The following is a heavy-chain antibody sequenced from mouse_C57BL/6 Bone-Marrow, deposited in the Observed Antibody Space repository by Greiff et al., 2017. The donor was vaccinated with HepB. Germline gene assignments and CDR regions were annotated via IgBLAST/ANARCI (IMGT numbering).Heavy chain of an antibody. D-gene: IGHD1-1*01. CDR3: TRSGTTVVAR. J-gene: IGHJ2*01. V-gene: IGHV1-26*01. CDR2: INPNNGGT. Sequence: VQLQQSGPELVKPGASVKISCKASGYTFTDYYMNWVKQSHGKSLEWIGDINPNNGGTSYNQKFTGKATLTVDMSSSTAYMELRSLSSEESAVYYCTRSGTTVVARWGQGTTLTVSS. CDR1: GYTFTDYY.